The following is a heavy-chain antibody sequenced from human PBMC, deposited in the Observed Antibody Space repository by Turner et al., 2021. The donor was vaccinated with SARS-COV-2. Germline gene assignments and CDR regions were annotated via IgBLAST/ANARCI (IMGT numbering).Heavy chain of an antibody. CDR3: ARSVSWLQSLTVDY. CDR2: INPNSGGT. J-gene: IGHJ4*02. Sequence: QVQLVQSGAQVKKPGASVKVPCKASGYTFAGHYIHWVRQAPGQGLKWMGWINPNSGGTNYAQRFQCRVTMTGDTSISTAYMELSTLRSDDTAVYYCARSVSWLQSLTVDYWGQGTLVTVSS. CDR1: GYTFAGHY. D-gene: IGHD5-12*01. V-gene: IGHV1-2*02.